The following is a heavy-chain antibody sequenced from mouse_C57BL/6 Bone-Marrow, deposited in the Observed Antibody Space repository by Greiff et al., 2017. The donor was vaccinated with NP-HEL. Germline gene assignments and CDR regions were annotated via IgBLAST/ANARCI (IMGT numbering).Heavy chain of an antibody. J-gene: IGHJ1*03. V-gene: IGHV1-69*01. Sequence: QVQLQQPGAELVMPGASVKLSCKASGYTFTSYWMHWVKQRPGQGLEWIGEIDPSDSYTNYNQKFKGKSTLTVAKSSSTAYMQLSSLTYKDSAVYYCARWLLRKDAVGGTGPTVTLTS. CDR1: GYTFTSYW. CDR2: IDPSDSYT. D-gene: IGHD2-3*01. CDR3: ARWLLRKDAV.